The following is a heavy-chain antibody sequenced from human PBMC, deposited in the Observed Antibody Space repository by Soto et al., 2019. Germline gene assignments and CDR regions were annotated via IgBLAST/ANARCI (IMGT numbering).Heavy chain of an antibody. CDR2: IYYSGST. Sequence: SETLSLTCTVSGGSISSYYWSWIRQPPGKGLEWIGYIYYSGSTNYNPSLKSRVTISVDTSKNQFSLKLSSVTAADTAVYYCARHHRTRANYDFGGNYYYYYMDVWGKGTTVTVSS. V-gene: IGHV4-59*08. CDR3: ARHHRTRANYDFGGNYYYYYMDV. D-gene: IGHD3-3*01. J-gene: IGHJ6*03. CDR1: GGSISSYY.